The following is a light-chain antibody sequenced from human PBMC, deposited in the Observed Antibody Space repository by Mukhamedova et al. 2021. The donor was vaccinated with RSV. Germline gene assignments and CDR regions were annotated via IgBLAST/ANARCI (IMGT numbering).Light chain of an antibody. CDR2: DVS. V-gene: IGLV2-14*03. CDR3: SSYTSSSTLVV. CDR1: DVGGYNY. Sequence: DVGGYNYVSWYQQHPGKAPKLMIYDVSNRPSGVSNRFSGSKSGNTASLTISGLQAEDEADYYCSSYTSSSTLVVFGGGTKLTVL. J-gene: IGLJ2*01.